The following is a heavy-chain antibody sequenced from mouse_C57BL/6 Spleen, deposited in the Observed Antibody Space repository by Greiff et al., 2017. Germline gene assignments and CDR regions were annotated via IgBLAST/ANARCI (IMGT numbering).Heavy chain of an antibody. J-gene: IGHJ2*01. CDR1: GYTFTDYY. V-gene: IGHV1-76*01. Sequence: VQLQQSGAELVRPGASVKLSCKASGYTFTDYYINWVKQRPGQGLEWIARIYPGSGNTYYNEKFKGKATLTAEKSSSTAYMQLSSLTSEDSAVYFGARGGANWDFDYWGQGTTLTVSS. CDR3: ARGGANWDFDY. CDR2: IYPGSGNT. D-gene: IGHD4-1*02.